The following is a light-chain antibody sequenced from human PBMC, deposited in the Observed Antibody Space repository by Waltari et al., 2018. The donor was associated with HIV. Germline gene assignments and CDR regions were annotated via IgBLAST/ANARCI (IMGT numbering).Light chain of an antibody. CDR3: QQYNYWPPYT. Sequence: EIVMTQSPATLSVSPGERVTLSCRASQTIISNLAWYQQKPGQAPRLLIYGTSARAAGVPARFTGSGSGTEFTLTISSLQSEDFAVYYCQQYNYWPPYTFGQGTKLEIK. CDR2: GTS. CDR1: QTIISN. J-gene: IGKJ2*01. V-gene: IGKV3-15*01.